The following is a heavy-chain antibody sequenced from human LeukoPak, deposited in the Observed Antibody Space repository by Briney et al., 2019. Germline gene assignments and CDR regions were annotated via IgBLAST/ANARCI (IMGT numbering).Heavy chain of an antibody. Sequence: GGSLRLSCAASGFTFYEFTMHWVRQALGKGPEWVGLICYDGDPTFYVESVKGRFTISRDNTKKTLYLQMRSLRPEDTAFYYCAKDGHYCTATSCFSSWLDPWGQGTLVTVSS. CDR2: ICYDGDPT. CDR3: AKDGHYCTATSCFSSWLDP. J-gene: IGHJ5*01. D-gene: IGHD2-15*01. CDR1: GFTFYEFT. V-gene: IGHV3-43*01.